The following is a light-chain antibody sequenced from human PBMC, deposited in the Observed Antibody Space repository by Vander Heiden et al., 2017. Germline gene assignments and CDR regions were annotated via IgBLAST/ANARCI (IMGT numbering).Light chain of an antibody. Sequence: IQMMQTPSSLSASVADRVTTTCRGRQSISNYLNWYQHKPGQAPNLLIYGASSLQSGVPSTFSGSGSGTDFTLTITSLQPEDFATYYCQQCYNSPYTFGQGTKLEIK. V-gene: IGKV1-39*01. CDR3: QQCYNSPYT. CDR1: QSISNY. CDR2: GAS. J-gene: IGKJ2*01.